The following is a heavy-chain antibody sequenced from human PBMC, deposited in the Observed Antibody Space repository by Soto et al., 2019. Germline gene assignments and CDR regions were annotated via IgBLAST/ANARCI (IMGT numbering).Heavy chain of an antibody. Sequence: GGSLRLSCAASGFTFSNYDMSWVRQAPGKGLAWVSVISDSGSGTYYADSVKGRFTISRDNSKNTLFLQMNSLRAEDTAVYYCAKERATTTAFDYWGQGALVTVSS. CDR3: AKERATTTAFDY. CDR2: ISDSGSGT. V-gene: IGHV3-23*01. D-gene: IGHD4-17*01. J-gene: IGHJ4*02. CDR1: GFTFSNYD.